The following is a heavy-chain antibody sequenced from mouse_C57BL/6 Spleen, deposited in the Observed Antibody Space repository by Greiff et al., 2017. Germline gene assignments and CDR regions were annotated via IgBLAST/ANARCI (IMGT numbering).Heavy chain of an antibody. V-gene: IGHV1-50*01. Sequence: QVQLQQPGAELVKPGASVKLSCKASGYTFTSYWMQWVKQRPGQGLEWIGEIDPSDSYTNYNQKFKGKATLTVDTSSSTAYMQLSSLTSEDSAVYYCARGGLRWYFDVWGTGTTVTVSS. CDR2: IDPSDSYT. CDR3: ARGGLRWYFDV. D-gene: IGHD2-4*01. CDR1: GYTFTSYW. J-gene: IGHJ1*03.